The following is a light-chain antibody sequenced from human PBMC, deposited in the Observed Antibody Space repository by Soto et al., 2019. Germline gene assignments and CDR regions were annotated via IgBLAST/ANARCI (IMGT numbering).Light chain of an antibody. CDR2: GAS. CDR3: QQYNNWPPWT. CDR1: QSVSSI. V-gene: IGKV3-15*01. J-gene: IGKJ1*01. Sequence: EIVMTQSPATLSVSPGERATLSCRASQSVSSILAWYQQKPGQAPSLLLYGASTRSTGIPARFSGSGSGKEFTLTISSLQSEDFAVYYCQQYNNWPPWTFGQGTKVEIK.